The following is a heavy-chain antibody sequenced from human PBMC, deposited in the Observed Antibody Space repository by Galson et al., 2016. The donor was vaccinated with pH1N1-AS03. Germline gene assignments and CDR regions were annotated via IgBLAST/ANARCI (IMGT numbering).Heavy chain of an antibody. J-gene: IGHJ5*02. D-gene: IGHD2-15*01. Sequence: SVKVSCKASGYTFTTYDINWVRQAPGQGLEWMGWMYPDSGNTGYAPSFQGRVTITRDTSISTAYMELSSLRSEDTAVYYCARGVVDCSGPACSGTLRFDPWGQGTLVTVSS. CDR2: MYPDSGNT. CDR3: ARGVVDCSGPACSGTLRFDP. V-gene: IGHV1-8*03. CDR1: GYTFTTYD.